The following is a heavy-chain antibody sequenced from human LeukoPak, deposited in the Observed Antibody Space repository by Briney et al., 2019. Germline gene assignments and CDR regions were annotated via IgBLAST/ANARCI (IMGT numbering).Heavy chain of an antibody. V-gene: IGHV3-21*01. J-gene: IGHJ6*03. D-gene: IGHD3-3*01. Sequence: PGGSLRPSCAASGFTFSTYSMNWVRQAPGKGLEWVSSITGSSSFIYYADSVKGRFTISRDNAKNSLYLQMNSLRAEDTAVYYCARDSYDFWSGYPYYYYYMDVWGKGTTVTVSS. CDR1: GFTFSTYS. CDR2: ITGSSSFI. CDR3: ARDSYDFWSGYPYYYYYMDV.